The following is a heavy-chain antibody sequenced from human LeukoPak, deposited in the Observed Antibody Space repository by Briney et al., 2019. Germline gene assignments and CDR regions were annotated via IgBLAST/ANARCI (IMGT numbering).Heavy chain of an antibody. J-gene: IGHJ4*02. Sequence: GGALRLSCAASGFTFSSYAMSWVHQAPGKALEWVSAISGSGGSTYYADSVKGRFTISRDNSKNTLYLQMNSLRAEDTAVYYCAKQYSGDEDYWGQGTLVTVSS. CDR2: ISGSGGST. V-gene: IGHV3-23*01. CDR1: GFTFSSYA. CDR3: AKQYSGDEDY. D-gene: IGHD5-12*01.